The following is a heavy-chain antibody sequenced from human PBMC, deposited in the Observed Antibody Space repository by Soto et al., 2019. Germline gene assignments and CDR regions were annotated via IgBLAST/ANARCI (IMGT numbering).Heavy chain of an antibody. CDR2: INAGDDKT. D-gene: IGHD3-10*01. J-gene: IGHJ4*02. V-gene: IGHV1-3*01. CDR3: ARDPFTLVRAVIPYLNY. Sequence: GASVKVSCKASGYNFISYPLHWVRQAPGQRPEWMGWINAGDDKTQYSQKFQGRFTITRDTSASTGYMELNSLRSEDTAVYYCARDPFTLVRAVIPYLNYWGQGTLVTVSS. CDR1: GYNFISYP.